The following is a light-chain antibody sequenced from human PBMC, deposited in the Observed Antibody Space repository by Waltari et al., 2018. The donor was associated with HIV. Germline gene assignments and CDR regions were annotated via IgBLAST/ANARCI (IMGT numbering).Light chain of an antibody. V-gene: IGLV4-60*03. J-gene: IGLJ3*02. CDR3: ETWDGNTWV. CDR1: SGHRSYI. CDR2: LEGSGSY. Sequence: QPVLTQSSSASASLGSSVKLTCTLSSGHRSYIIAWHPQQPGKAPRYLMKLEGSGSYNKGSGVPDRFSGSSSGADRYLTISNVQSEDEADYYCETWDGNTWVFGGGTKLSVL.